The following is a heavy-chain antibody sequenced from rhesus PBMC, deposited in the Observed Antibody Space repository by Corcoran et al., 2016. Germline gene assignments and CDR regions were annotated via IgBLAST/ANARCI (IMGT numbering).Heavy chain of an antibody. CDR2: INGGWGNT. Sequence: EVQLVESGGGLVQPGGSLRLSCAASGFTFSSYGMSWVRQAPGKGLEWVLAINGGWGNTYYADSVKGRFTISRDNSKNTLSLQMNSLRAEDTAVYYCAKGYEDDYGYYLAFDFWGQGLRVTVSS. CDR3: AKGYEDDYGYYLAFDF. CDR1: GFTFSSYG. J-gene: IGHJ3*01. V-gene: IGHV3S5*01. D-gene: IGHD3-9*01.